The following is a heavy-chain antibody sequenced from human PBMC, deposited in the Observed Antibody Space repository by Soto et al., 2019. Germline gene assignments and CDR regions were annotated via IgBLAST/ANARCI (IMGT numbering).Heavy chain of an antibody. J-gene: IGHJ4*02. CDR1: GNRFSSYG. V-gene: IGHV1-3*01. CDR2: IIPSGGRA. Sequence: GAAGKVSWKGSGNRFSSYGIQLGGQAPGQRLEWMGWIIPSGGRANYAQKFQGRVTITTDKSASTAYMELSSLRSEDTAVYYCGRGPNPYYFDYWGQGTLVTVSS. CDR3: GRGPNPYYFDY.